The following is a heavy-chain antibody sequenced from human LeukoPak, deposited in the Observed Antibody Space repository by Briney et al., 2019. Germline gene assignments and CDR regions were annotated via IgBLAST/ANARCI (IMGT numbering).Heavy chain of an antibody. CDR1: GYTFTSYY. J-gene: IGHJ4*02. V-gene: IGHV1-46*01. Sequence: GASVKVSCKASGYTFTSYYMHWVRQAPGQGLEWMGIINPSGGSTSYAQKFQGRVTMTRDTSTSTVYMELSSLRSEDTAVNYCARAFAPLGISDYWGQGTLVTVSS. CDR3: ARAFAPLGISDY. CDR2: INPSGGST. D-gene: IGHD7-27*01.